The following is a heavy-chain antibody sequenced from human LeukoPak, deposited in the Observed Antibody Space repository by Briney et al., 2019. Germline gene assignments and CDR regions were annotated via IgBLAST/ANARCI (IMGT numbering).Heavy chain of an antibody. CDR3: ATTSHGGGWYRDDAFDI. CDR2: FDPEDGET. Sequence: GASVKVSCKISGYTLTELSMHWVRQAPGKGLEWMGGFDPEDGETIYAQKFQGRVTMTEDTSTDTAYMELSSLRSEDTAVYYCATTSHGGGWYRDDAFDIWGQGTMVTVSS. CDR1: GYTLTELS. J-gene: IGHJ3*02. V-gene: IGHV1-24*01. D-gene: IGHD6-19*01.